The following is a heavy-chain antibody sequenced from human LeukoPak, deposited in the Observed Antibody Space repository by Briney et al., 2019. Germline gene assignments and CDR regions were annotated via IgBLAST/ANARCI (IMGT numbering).Heavy chain of an antibody. CDR3: ARQELELNAFDI. J-gene: IGHJ3*02. D-gene: IGHD1-7*01. V-gene: IGHV1-69*05. CDR2: IIPIFGTA. Sequence: GASVKVSCKASGGTFSSYAISWVRQAPGQGLEWMGGIIPIFGTANYAQKFQGRVTITTDESTSTAYMELRSLRSEDTAVYYCARQELELNAFDIWGQGTMVTVSS. CDR1: GGTFSSYA.